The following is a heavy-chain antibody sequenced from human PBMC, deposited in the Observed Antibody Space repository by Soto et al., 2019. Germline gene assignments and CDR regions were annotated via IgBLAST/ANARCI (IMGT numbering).Heavy chain of an antibody. CDR1: EGTFNSYT. D-gene: IGHD3-10*01. CDR3: ATRYGSGSRAFDH. V-gene: IGHV1-69*02. J-gene: IGHJ4*02. CDR2: IIPMLGMS. Sequence: QVQLVQSGAEVKKPGSSVRVSCKASEGTFNSYTINWVRQAPGQGLEWVGRIIPMLGMSNYALRFQGRVTSTADKSTTTAYMVLNSLRSDDTAVYYCATRYGSGSRAFDHWGQGTLVTVSS.